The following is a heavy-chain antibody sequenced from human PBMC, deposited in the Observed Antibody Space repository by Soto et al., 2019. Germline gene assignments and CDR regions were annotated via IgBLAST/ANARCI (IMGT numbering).Heavy chain of an antibody. J-gene: IGHJ4*02. Sequence: QVHLVQFGAAVRKPGSSVKVSCTASGGTFNTHTISWVRQAPGLGLEWMGRIIPMLGMSNSPHKFQGGVSITADKSTSTVYMALSRLTSDDTAVYYCATSYGSGSSHFDSWGQGTLVTVSS. V-gene: IGHV1-69*02. CDR2: IIPMLGMS. CDR3: ATSYGSGSSHFDS. CDR1: GGTFNTHT. D-gene: IGHD3-10*01.